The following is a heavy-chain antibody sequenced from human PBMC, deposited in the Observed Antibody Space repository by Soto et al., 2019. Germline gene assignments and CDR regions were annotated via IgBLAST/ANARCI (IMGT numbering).Heavy chain of an antibody. CDR2: IWYDGSNK. CDR1: GFTFSSYG. J-gene: IGHJ4*02. CDR3: ARADSSGVAFDY. V-gene: IGHV3-33*01. D-gene: IGHD6-19*01. Sequence: QVHLVESGGGVVQPGRSLRLSCAASGFTFSSYGMHWVRQAPGKGLEWVAVIWYDGSNKYYADSVEGRFTISRDNSKTALYLQMNSLRGEGTAVYYCARADSSGVAFDYWGQGTLVTVSS.